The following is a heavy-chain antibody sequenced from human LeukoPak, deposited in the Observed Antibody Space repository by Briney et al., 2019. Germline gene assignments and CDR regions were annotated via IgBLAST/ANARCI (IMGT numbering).Heavy chain of an antibody. Sequence: GGSLGLSCAASGFAFSVYAMSWLRQPPGKGLEWVSTINANSGTTSYAASVRGRFTISRDNSKNTLYLQLNTLRADDTATYYCAKPISGGLAVTADWFHPWGQGTLVVVSS. CDR1: GFAFSVYA. D-gene: IGHD6-19*01. CDR2: INANSGTT. V-gene: IGHV3-23*01. J-gene: IGHJ5*01. CDR3: AKPISGGLAVTADWFHP.